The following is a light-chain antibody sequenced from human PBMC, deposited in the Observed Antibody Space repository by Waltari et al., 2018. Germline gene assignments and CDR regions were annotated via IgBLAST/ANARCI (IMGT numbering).Light chain of an antibody. J-gene: IGLJ2*01. Sequence: QSALTQPASVSGSPGQSIAIPCAGTTRDGGRYYFVSWYQQHPGKAPKTMIYDFTKRPSGVSDRFSGSKSGNTASLTISGLQAEDEGDYYCGSYRYGSSLVFGGGTRLTVL. CDR2: DFT. CDR1: TRDGGRYYF. V-gene: IGLV2-14*03. CDR3: GSYRYGSSLV.